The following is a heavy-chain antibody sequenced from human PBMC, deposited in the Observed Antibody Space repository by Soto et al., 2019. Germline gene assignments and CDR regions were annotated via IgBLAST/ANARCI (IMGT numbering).Heavy chain of an antibody. CDR1: GGSFSGYY. CDR2: INHSGST. Sequence: SETLSLTCAVYGGSFSGYYWSWIRQPPGKGLEWIGEINHSGSTNYNPSLKSRVTISVDTSKNQFSLKLSSVTAADTAVYYCARGDNQDHIDYWGQGTLVTVSS. CDR3: ARGDNQDHIDY. D-gene: IGHD1-20*01. V-gene: IGHV4-34*01. J-gene: IGHJ4*02.